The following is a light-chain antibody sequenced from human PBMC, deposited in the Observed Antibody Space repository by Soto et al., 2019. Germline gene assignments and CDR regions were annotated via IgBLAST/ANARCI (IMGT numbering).Light chain of an antibody. J-gene: IGLJ1*01. V-gene: IGLV2-23*03. CDR3: CSYAGSSTF. Sequence: QSVLTQPASVSGSPGQSITISCTGTSSDVGSYNLVSWYQQHPGKAPKLMIYEGSKRPSGVSNRFSGSKSGNTASLTISGLQAEDEADYYCCSYAGSSTFFGTGTK. CDR2: EGS. CDR1: SSDVGSYNL.